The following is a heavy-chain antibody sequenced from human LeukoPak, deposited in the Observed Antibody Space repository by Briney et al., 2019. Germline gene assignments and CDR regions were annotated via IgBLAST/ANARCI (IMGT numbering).Heavy chain of an antibody. CDR1: GFTFSNHA. CDR2: ISDDGTSK. J-gene: IGHJ3*02. D-gene: IGHD2-2*03. V-gene: IGHV3-30*04. Sequence: GGSLRLSCVTSGFTFSNHAMHWVRQGPGKGLEWVAVISDDGTSKFYADSVKGRFTIFRDNSKNTLFLQINSLRPEDTAMYYCARVDDLDAFDIWGQGTLVTDSS. CDR3: ARVDDLDAFDI.